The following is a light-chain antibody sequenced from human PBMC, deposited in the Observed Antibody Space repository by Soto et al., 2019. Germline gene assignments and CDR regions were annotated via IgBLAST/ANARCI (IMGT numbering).Light chain of an antibody. V-gene: IGKV3-15*01. CDR3: QQYSNWPPGT. CDR2: GAS. Sequence: EIVVTQSPATLSVSPGERATLSCRASQSVRSNLAWYQQKPGQAPRLLIYGASTRATGIPARFSGSGSGTEFTLTISSLQSEDFAVYYCQQYSNWPPGTFGQGTKV. J-gene: IGKJ1*01. CDR1: QSVRSN.